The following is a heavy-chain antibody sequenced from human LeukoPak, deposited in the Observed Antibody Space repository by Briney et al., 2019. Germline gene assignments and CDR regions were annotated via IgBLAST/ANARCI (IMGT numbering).Heavy chain of an antibody. Sequence: GASGKVACKASGYTFTGYYMHWVRQAPGQGLEWMGWINPNSGGTNYAQKFQGRVTMTRDTSISTAYMELSRLRSDDTAVYYCAREGIVVVPAAIIFDYWGQGTLVTVSS. CDR3: AREGIVVVPAAIIFDY. J-gene: IGHJ4*02. D-gene: IGHD2-2*01. CDR2: INPNSGGT. CDR1: GYTFTGYY. V-gene: IGHV1-2*02.